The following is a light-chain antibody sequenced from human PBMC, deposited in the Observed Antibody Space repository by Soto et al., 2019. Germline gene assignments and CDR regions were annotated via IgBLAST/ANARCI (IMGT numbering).Light chain of an antibody. V-gene: IGLV4-69*01. CDR2: LDSDGSH. CDR3: QTGGTDIHV. Sequence: QPVLTQSPSASASLGASVKITCTLSSGHSRYAIAWHQQQPEKGTRYLMKLDSDGSHSKGDGIPDRFSGSSSGAERSLTISSLQSEDEAYYYWQTGGTDIHVFGGGTKLTVL. J-gene: IGLJ3*02. CDR1: SGHSRYA.